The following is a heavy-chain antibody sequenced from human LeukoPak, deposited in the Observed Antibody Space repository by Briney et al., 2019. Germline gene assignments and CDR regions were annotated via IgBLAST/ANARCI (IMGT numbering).Heavy chain of an antibody. CDR1: GFTFSTYV. CDR2: VSESGVGT. Sequence: GGSLRLSCVASGFTFSTYVMGWVRQVPGKGLEWVSSVSESGVGTYYADSVKGRFTISRDNSKDTLSLQMNSLRAEDTAVYYCANPWIFLRSDAFDIWGQGTMVTVSS. V-gene: IGHV3-23*01. J-gene: IGHJ3*02. CDR3: ANPWIFLRSDAFDI. D-gene: IGHD2-2*03.